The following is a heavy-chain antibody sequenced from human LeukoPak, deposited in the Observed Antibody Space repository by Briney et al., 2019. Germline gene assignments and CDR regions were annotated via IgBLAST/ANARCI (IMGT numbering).Heavy chain of an antibody. J-gene: IGHJ4*02. Sequence: GGSLRLSCAASGFTVSPYTIHWVRQAPGKGLEWVAVISYHGTNNYYADSVKGRFIISRDNSKHTIYLQMNNLRPEDTAVYFCARNDRGYCASTSCFAPFGLWGRGTLVTVSS. CDR1: GFTVSPYT. CDR2: ISYHGTNN. D-gene: IGHD2-2*01. CDR3: ARNDRGYCASTSCFAPFGL. V-gene: IGHV3-30*04.